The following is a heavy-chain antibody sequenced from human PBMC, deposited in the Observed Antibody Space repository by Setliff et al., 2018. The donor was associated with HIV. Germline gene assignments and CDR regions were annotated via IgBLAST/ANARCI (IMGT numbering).Heavy chain of an antibody. V-gene: IGHV3-48*01. Sequence: GGSLRLSCAASGFTFSTYSMNWVRQAPGKGLEWLSYISRNSDTIYYADSVKGRFTISRDNAENSPFLQMNSLRAEDTAVYYCARVQYFNSGGYWATIRHYYYMDVWGKGTAVTVSS. CDR2: ISRNSDTI. CDR3: ARVQYFNSGGYWATIRHYYYMDV. J-gene: IGHJ6*03. CDR1: GFTFSTYS. D-gene: IGHD3-22*01.